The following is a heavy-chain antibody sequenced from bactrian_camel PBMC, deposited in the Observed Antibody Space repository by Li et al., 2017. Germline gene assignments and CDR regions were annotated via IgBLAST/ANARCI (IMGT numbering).Heavy chain of an antibody. D-gene: IGHD6*01. Sequence: HVQLVESGGGSMQAGGSLRLSCTVSGSTRNCMGWFRQAPGKEREGVAGIDIDGNTDYVDSVKGRFTISRDNAKNTLYLRLNSLQTEDTAIYYCPKDSELSSWPPTPLPALGCYDHWGQGTQVTVS. V-gene: IGHV3S53*01. CDR3: PKDSELSSWPPTPLPALGCYDH. CDR1: GSTRNC. CDR2: IDIDGNT. J-gene: IGHJ4*01.